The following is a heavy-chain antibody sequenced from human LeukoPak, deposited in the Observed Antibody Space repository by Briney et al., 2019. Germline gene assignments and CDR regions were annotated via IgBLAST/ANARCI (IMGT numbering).Heavy chain of an antibody. CDR2: IDIPGNT. CDR1: GFTLSSYD. J-gene: IGHJ5*02. CDR3: ARAVASTHWFDP. D-gene: IGHD6-19*01. Sequence: GGSLRLSCAASGFTLSSYDMHWVRQATGKGLEWVSGIDIPGNTYYPDSVKGRFTMSRESAKNSLYLQMNSLRAGDTAVYYCARAVASTHWFDPWGQGTLVTVSS. V-gene: IGHV3-13*01.